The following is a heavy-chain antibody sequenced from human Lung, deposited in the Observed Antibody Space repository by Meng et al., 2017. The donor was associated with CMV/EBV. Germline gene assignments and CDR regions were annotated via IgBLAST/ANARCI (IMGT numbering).Heavy chain of an antibody. CDR2: ISPNNGAT. Sequence: ASVKVSCKASGYTFTDYRMHWVRQAPGQGLEWMGWISPNNGATNYAQRFQGRVTMTRETSISTAYMGLNRLTYDDTAMYYCASKMYYDFWSAYRGTEGVDPFNIWGQGXLVTVSS. D-gene: IGHD3-3*01. CDR1: GYTFTDYR. CDR3: ASKMYYDFWSAYRGTEGVDPFNI. J-gene: IGHJ3*02. V-gene: IGHV1-2*02.